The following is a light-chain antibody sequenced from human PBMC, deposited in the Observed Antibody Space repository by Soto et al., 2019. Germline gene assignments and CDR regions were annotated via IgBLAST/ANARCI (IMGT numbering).Light chain of an antibody. V-gene: IGKV3-20*01. CDR1: QSVSSSY. CDR3: QQYGSSLTWT. Sequence: EVVLTQSPGTLSLSPGARATLSCRASQSVSSSYLAWYQQKPGQAPRLLIYGASSRATGIPDRFSGSGSGTDFTLTISRLEPEDFAVYYCQQYGSSLTWTFGQGTKADIK. CDR2: GAS. J-gene: IGKJ1*01.